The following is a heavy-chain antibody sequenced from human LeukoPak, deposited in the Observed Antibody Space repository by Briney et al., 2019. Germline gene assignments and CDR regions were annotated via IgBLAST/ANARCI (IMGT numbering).Heavy chain of an antibody. Sequence: SETLSLTCTVSGGSISSGSYYWSWIRQPAGKGLEWIGRIYTSGSTNYNPSLKSRVTISVDTSKDQFSLKLSSVTAADTAVHYCAREGGSSSSWYYYYYMDVWGKGTTVTVSS. J-gene: IGHJ6*03. CDR3: AREGGSSSSWYYYYYMDV. CDR1: GGSISSGSYY. D-gene: IGHD6-13*01. CDR2: IYTSGST. V-gene: IGHV4-61*02.